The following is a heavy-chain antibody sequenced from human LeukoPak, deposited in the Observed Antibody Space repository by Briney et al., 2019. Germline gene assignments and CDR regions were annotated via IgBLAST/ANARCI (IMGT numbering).Heavy chain of an antibody. V-gene: IGHV3-11*04. CDR1: GFTFSDHY. Sequence: PGGSLRLSCAASGFTFSDHYMDWVRQAPGKGLEWVSYISSSGSTIYYADSVKGRFTISRDNAKNSLYLQMNSLRAEDTAVYYCARGRLRGYSYGKLIPNLIDYWGQGTLVTVSS. CDR2: ISSSGSTI. CDR3: ARGRLRGYSYGKLIPNLIDY. D-gene: IGHD5-18*01. J-gene: IGHJ4*02.